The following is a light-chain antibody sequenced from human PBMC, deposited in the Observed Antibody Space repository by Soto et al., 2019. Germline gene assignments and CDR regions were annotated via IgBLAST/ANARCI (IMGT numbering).Light chain of an antibody. CDR2: YDD. CDR1: SSNIGNKP. CDR3: PTWDDSLNKEV. V-gene: IGLV1-36*01. J-gene: IGLJ2*01. Sequence: QSVLTQPPSVSGAPRQRVTISCSGSSSNIGNKPVNWYQQLPGKAPRLLIYYDDLLPSGVSDRFSGSKSGTSASLAISGLQSEDEADYYCPTWDDSLNKEVFGGGTKLTVL.